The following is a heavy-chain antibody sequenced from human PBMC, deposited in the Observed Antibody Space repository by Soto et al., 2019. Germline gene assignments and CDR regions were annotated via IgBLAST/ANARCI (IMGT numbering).Heavy chain of an antibody. CDR3: AHGAAAVTTWGYGMDV. Sequence: QITLKESGPTLVKPTQTLTLTCTFSGFSLSTSGVGVGWISQPPGTALEWLALIYWDDDKPYSPSLKSSLTITKDTSKNQVVITMTNMDPVDTATYYCAHGAAAVTTWGYGMDVWGQGTTVTVSS. D-gene: IGHD4-4*01. CDR1: GFSLSTSGVG. CDR2: IYWDDDK. V-gene: IGHV2-5*02. J-gene: IGHJ6*02.